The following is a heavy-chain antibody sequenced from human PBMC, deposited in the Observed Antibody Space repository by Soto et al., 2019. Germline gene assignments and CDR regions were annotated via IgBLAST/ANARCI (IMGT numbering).Heavy chain of an antibody. CDR1: GFTFRGYW. J-gene: IGHJ5*02. CDR2: IKNDGSET. D-gene: IGHD1-1*01. Sequence: GGSLRLSCAASGFTFRGYWMHWVRQAPGKGLVWVSRIKNDGSETDYADSVKGRFTISRDNAKNTLYLHMSSLRAEDTAVYFCAKEDELERLTWGQGTLVTVSP. CDR3: AKEDELERLT. V-gene: IGHV3-74*01.